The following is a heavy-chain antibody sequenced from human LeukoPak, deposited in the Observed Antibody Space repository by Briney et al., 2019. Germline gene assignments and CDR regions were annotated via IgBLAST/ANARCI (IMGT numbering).Heavy chain of an antibody. J-gene: IGHJ4*02. Sequence: PSETLSLTCAVSGVSFNNYYWSWVRQTPGKGLEWIGEINHSGYTNDSPSLKSRVTLSIDTSRKQFSLNLRSVTVADTGIYYCTRMITGHDYWGQGTLVTVSS. CDR1: GVSFNNYY. CDR2: INHSGYT. D-gene: IGHD3-16*01. V-gene: IGHV4-34*01. CDR3: TRMITGHDY.